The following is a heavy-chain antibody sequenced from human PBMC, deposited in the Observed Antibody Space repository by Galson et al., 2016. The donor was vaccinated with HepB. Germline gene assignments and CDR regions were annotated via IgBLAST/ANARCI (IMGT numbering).Heavy chain of an antibody. CDR2: IYHSGST. Sequence: SETLSLTCAVSGGSITTGNWWSWVRQPPGKRPEWIGEIYHSGSTNYNPSLKSRVTISVDKSKNQFSLKLSSVTAADTAVYYCARETGEMGSSGWYFNYWGQGTLVTVSS. J-gene: IGHJ4*02. D-gene: IGHD6-19*01. CDR1: GGSITTGNW. CDR3: ARETGEMGSSGWYFNY. V-gene: IGHV4-4*02.